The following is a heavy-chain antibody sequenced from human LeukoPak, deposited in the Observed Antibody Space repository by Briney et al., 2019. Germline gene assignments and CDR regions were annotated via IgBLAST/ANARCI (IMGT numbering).Heavy chain of an antibody. V-gene: IGHV4-61*02. Sequence: PSQTLSLTCTVSGGSISSGSYYWNWIRQPAGKGLEWIGRIYTRGSTNYNPSLKSRVTISLDTSKNQFSLKLSSMTAADTAVYYCAREDANWGDFDSWGQGTLVTVSS. CDR2: IYTRGST. J-gene: IGHJ4*02. CDR3: AREDANWGDFDS. D-gene: IGHD7-27*01. CDR1: GGSISSGSYY.